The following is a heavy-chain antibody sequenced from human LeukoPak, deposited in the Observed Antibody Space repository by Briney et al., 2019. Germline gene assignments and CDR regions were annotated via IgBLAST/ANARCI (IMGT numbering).Heavy chain of an antibody. CDR1: GFTFSSYA. Sequence: GGSLRLSCAASGFTFSSYAMSWVRQAPGKGLEWVSAISGSGGSTYYADSVKGRFTISRDNSKNTLYLQMNSLRAEDTAVYYCAKGPDYGDYVTSFDYWGQGTLVTVSS. J-gene: IGHJ4*02. CDR3: AKGPDYGDYVTSFDY. CDR2: ISGSGGST. V-gene: IGHV3-23*01. D-gene: IGHD4-17*01.